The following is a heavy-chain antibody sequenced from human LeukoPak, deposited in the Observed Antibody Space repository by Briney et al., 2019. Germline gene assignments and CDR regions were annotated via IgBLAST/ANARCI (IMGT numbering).Heavy chain of an antibody. CDR2: INPNSGGR. CDR1: GYRFNGYY. V-gene: IGHV1-2*02. Sequence: AASVKVSCKASGYRFNGYYMYWVRQAPGRGRERMGWINPNSGGRKYAQKFQGRVTMTRDTSISTAYMELNSLRSDDTAVYYCARWNDPTQNYYHYGMDVWGQGTTVTVSS. CDR3: ARWNDPTQNYYHYGMDV. D-gene: IGHD1-1*01. J-gene: IGHJ6*02.